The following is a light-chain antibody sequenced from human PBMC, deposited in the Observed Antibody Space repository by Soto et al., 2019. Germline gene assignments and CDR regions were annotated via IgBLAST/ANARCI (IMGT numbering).Light chain of an antibody. CDR2: DVS. V-gene: IGLV2-14*03. J-gene: IGLJ3*02. CDR3: SSFTVSRTWV. Sequence: QSVLAQPASVSGSPGQSITISCTGTTSDFGIYDRLSWYQQHPGKAPTLMIKDVSNRPSGVSDRFSGSKSGNTASLTISGLQAEDEADYYCSSFTVSRTWVFGGGTKLTVL. CDR1: TSDFGIYDR.